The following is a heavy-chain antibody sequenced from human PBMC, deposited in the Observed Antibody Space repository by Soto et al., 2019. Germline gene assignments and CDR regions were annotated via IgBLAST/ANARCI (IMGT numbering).Heavy chain of an antibody. CDR1: GYTFTSYA. CDR2: INAGNGNT. J-gene: IGHJ5*02. D-gene: IGHD6-19*01. CDR3: ARGPGGKDSSGWYGP. V-gene: IGHV1-3*01. Sequence: VQLVQSGAEVKKPGASVKVSCKASGYTFTSYAMHWVRQAPGQRLEWMGWINAGNGNTKYSQKFQGRVTITRDTSASTAYMELSSLRSEDTAVYYCARGPGGKDSSGWYGPWGQGTLVTVSS.